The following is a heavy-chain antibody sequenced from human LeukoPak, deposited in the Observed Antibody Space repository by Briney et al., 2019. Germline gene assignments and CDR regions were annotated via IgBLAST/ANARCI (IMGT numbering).Heavy chain of an antibody. CDR1: GYSFTGYY. D-gene: IGHD6-19*01. Sequence: ASVKVSCKASGYSFTGYYMHWVRQAPGQGLEWLGRINPNSGGTDYAQKFQGRVTMTRDASSSTAYMELSSLRADDTAVYYCARLSIAVSGTGYDYWGQGTLVTVSS. J-gene: IGHJ4*02. CDR3: ARLSIAVSGTGYDY. CDR2: INPNSGGT. V-gene: IGHV1-2*06.